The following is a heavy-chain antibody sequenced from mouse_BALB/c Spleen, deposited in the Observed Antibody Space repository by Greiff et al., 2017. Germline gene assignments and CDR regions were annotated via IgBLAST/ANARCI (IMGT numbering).Heavy chain of an antibody. CDR2: IDPANGNT. V-gene: IGHV14-3*02. Sequence: EVKLLESGAELVKPGASVKLSCTASGFNIKDTYMHWVKQRPEQGLEWIGRIDPANGNTKYDPKFQGKATITADTSSNTAYLQLSSLTSEDTAVYYCANLYYFDYWGQGTTLTVSS. CDR1: GFNIKDTY. J-gene: IGHJ2*01. CDR3: ANLYYFDY.